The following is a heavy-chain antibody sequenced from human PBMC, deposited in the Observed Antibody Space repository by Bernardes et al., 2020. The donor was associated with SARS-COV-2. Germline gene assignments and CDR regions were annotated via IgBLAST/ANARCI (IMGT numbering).Heavy chain of an antibody. Sequence: SETLSLTCTVSGGSISSYYWSWIRQPPGQGLEWIGYIYYSGSTNYNPSLKSRVTISVDTSKNQFSLKLSSVTAADTVVYYCARAHCSGGSCYLTRGSYGMDVWGQGTTVTVSS. CDR1: GGSISSYY. D-gene: IGHD2-15*01. CDR2: IYYSGST. J-gene: IGHJ6*02. V-gene: IGHV4-59*01. CDR3: ARAHCSGGSCYLTRGSYGMDV.